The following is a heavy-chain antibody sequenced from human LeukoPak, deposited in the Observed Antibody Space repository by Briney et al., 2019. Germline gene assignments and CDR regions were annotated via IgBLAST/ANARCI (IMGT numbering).Heavy chain of an antibody. CDR3: AKFLPTHIVVANYYFDY. D-gene: IGHD2-21*01. CDR2: ITGSGGST. V-gene: IGHV3-23*01. Sequence: GGSLRLSCAASGFTFSSYAMSWVRQAPGKGLEWVSAITGSGGSTYYADSVKGRFTISRDNSKNTLYLQMNSLRAEDTAVYYCAKFLPTHIVVANYYFDYWGQGTLVTVSS. CDR1: GFTFSSYA. J-gene: IGHJ4*02.